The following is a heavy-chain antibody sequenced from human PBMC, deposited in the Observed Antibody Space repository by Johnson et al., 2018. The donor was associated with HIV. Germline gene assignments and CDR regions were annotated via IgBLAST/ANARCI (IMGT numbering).Heavy chain of an antibody. Sequence: QVQLVESGGGLVKPGGSLRLSCAVSGFTFRNAWVSWVRQAPGKGLEWVAVISYDGSNKYYADSVKGRLTISRDNSKNTVYLQMNNLRDEDTAVYYCAKNQLLRYDAFNFWGQGTMVTVSS. CDR1: GFTFRNAW. J-gene: IGHJ3*01. V-gene: IGHV3-30*18. D-gene: IGHD3-22*01. CDR2: ISYDGSNK. CDR3: AKNQLLRYDAFNF.